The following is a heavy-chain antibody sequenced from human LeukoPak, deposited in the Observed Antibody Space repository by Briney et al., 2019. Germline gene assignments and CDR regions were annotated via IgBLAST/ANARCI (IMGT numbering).Heavy chain of an antibody. D-gene: IGHD3-10*01. CDR2: INHSGST. J-gene: IGHJ5*02. CDR1: GYSISSGYY. Sequence: PSETLSLTCTVSGYSISSGYYWSWIRQPPGKGLEWIGEINHSGSTNYNPSLKSRVTISVDTSKNQFSLKLSSVTAADTAVYYCARLVGRGIPQNWFDPWGQGTLVTVSS. V-gene: IGHV4-38-2*02. CDR3: ARLVGRGIPQNWFDP.